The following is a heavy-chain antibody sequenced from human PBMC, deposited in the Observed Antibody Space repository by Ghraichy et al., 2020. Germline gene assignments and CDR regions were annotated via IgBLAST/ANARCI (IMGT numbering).Heavy chain of an antibody. CDR3: ARGGGDYGDYAWEVDV. D-gene: IGHD4-17*01. V-gene: IGHV1-2*06. CDR1: GYTFTGYY. J-gene: IGHJ6*04. CDR2: INPNSGGT. Sequence: APVKVSCKASGYTFTGYYMHWVRLAPGQGLEWMGRINPNSGGTNYAQKFQGRVTMTRDTSISTAYMELSRLRSDDTAVYYCARGGGDYGDYAWEVDVWGKGTTVTVSS.